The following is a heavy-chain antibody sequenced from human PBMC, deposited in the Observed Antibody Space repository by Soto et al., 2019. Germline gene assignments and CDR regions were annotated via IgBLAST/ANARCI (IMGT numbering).Heavy chain of an antibody. J-gene: IGHJ4*02. CDR3: AKDRLAGNFDY. Sequence: EVQVLDSGGGLVQPGGSLRLSCAASGFTFNNYAMNWVRQAPGKGLEWVATISPTGGSTYYADSVKGRFTISRDNSKNTLYLQMNGLRVEDTAVYYCAKDRLAGNFDYWGQGTQVTVSS. CDR1: GFTFNNYA. V-gene: IGHV3-23*01. CDR2: ISPTGGST.